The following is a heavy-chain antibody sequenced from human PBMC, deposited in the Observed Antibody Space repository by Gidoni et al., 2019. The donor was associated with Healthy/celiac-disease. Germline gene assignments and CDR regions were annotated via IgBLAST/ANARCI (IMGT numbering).Heavy chain of an antibody. CDR1: GFTFSSYG. CDR2: ISYDGSNK. J-gene: IGHJ4*02. D-gene: IGHD6-19*01. Sequence: QVQLVESGGGVVQPGRSLRLSCAASGFTFSSYGMHWVRQAPGKGLGWVAVISYDGSNKYYADSVKGRFPISKDNSKNTLYLQMNRLRAEDTAVYYCAKPLGGWQWPVPDYWGQGTLVTVSS. V-gene: IGHV3-30*18. CDR3: AKPLGGWQWPVPDY.